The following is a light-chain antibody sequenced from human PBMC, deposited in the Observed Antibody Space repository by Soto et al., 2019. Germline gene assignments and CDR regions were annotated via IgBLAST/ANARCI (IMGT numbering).Light chain of an antibody. Sequence: DIVMTQSPDSLAVSLGERATINCKSSQNVLYSSNNKNYLAWYQQKSGQPPKLLIHWASTRESGVPDRFSGSGSGTDFTLTINSLRSEDFAIYYCHQYNTWPLTFGGGTKVDIK. CDR3: HQYNTWPLT. J-gene: IGKJ4*01. V-gene: IGKV4-1*01. CDR1: QNVLYSSNNKNY. CDR2: WAS.